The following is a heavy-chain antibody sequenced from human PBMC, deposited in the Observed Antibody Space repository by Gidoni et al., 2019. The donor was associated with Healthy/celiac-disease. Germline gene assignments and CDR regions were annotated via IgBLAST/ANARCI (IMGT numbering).Heavy chain of an antibody. J-gene: IGHJ3*02. D-gene: IGHD1-26*01. Sequence: QVQLVQSGAEVKKTGASVKVSCKASGYTFTSYYMHWVRQAPGQGLEWMGIINPSGGSTSYAQKFQGRVTMTRDTSTSTVYMELSSLRSEDTAVYYCARDLSSGSYELGAFDIWGQGTMVTVSS. CDR3: ARDLSSGSYELGAFDI. V-gene: IGHV1-46*01. CDR2: INPSGGST. CDR1: GYTFTSYY.